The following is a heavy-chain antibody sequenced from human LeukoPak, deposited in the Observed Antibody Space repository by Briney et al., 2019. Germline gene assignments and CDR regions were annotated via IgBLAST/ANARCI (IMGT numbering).Heavy chain of an antibody. CDR2: INGDGTSI. CDR3: AKSPKIAAAGKRSRDY. CDR1: GFTFTTYW. J-gene: IGHJ4*02. Sequence: GGSLRLSCAASGFTFTTYWMHWVRQVPGKGLVWVARINGDGTSIRHADSMKGRFTISRDNAKNTLYLQMNSLRDEDTAVYYCAKSPKIAAAGKRSRDYWGQGTLVTVSS. D-gene: IGHD6-13*01. V-gene: IGHV3-74*01.